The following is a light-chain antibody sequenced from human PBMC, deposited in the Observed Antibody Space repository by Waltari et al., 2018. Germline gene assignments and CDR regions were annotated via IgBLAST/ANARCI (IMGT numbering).Light chain of an antibody. CDR2: GAS. CDR1: QIISSN. Sequence: EIVMTQPPATLSVSPGERATLSCRASQIISSNLAWYQQKPGQAPRLLIYGASTRAPGIPDRFSGSGSGTQFTLAISSLQSEDSAVYYCQQYNNWPPTTFGQGTKVEIK. CDR3: QQYNNWPPTT. J-gene: IGKJ1*01. V-gene: IGKV3-15*01.